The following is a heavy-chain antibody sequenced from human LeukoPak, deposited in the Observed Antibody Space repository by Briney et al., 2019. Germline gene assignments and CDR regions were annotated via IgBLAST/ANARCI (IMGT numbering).Heavy chain of an antibody. Sequence: GGSLRLSCAASGFTFSSYGMHWVRQAPGKGLEWVAVIWYDGSNKYYADSVKGRFTISRDNSKNTLYLQMNSLRAEDTAVYYCARDLYSTLLAYYYGVDVWGQGTTVTVSS. CDR2: IWYDGSNK. D-gene: IGHD6-13*01. V-gene: IGHV3-33*01. J-gene: IGHJ6*02. CDR1: GFTFSSYG. CDR3: ARDLYSTLLAYYYGVDV.